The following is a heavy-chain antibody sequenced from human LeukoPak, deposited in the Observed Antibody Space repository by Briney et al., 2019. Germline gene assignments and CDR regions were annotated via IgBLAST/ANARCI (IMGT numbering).Heavy chain of an antibody. D-gene: IGHD5-18*01. V-gene: IGHV1-2*02. Sequence: GASVKVSCKASGYTFTGYYMHWVRQAPGQGLEWMGWINPNSGGTNYAQKFQGRVTMTRDTSISTAYMELNRLRSDDTAVYYCARDPLGYSYSYYGMDVWGQGTTVTVSS. CDR1: GYTFTGYY. CDR3: ARDPLGYSYSYYGMDV. CDR2: INPNSGGT. J-gene: IGHJ6*02.